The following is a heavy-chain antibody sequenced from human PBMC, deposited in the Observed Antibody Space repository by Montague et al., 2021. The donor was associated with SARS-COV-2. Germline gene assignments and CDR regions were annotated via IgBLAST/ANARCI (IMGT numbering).Heavy chain of an antibody. J-gene: IGHJ3*01. CDR2: INHSGSS. CDR1: GYSISSGDY. CDR3: ARGQVTIFAVLIMLPAAGAIDV. D-gene: IGHD3-3*01. Sequence: SETLSLTCTVSGYSISSGDYWTWIRQPPGKGLEWIGEINHSGSSNYNPSLKNRVSISVDKSKNQISLKLTSVTAADTATYYCARGQVTIFAVLIMLPAAGAIDVWGQGTTVTVSS. V-gene: IGHV4-38-2*02.